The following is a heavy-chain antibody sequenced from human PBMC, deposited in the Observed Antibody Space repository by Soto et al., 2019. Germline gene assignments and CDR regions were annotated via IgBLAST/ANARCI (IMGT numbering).Heavy chain of an antibody. D-gene: IGHD5-12*01. V-gene: IGHV1-2*02. CDR2: INPNSGAT. CDR3: ARESGGATATLDYYYFYMDV. Sequence: QVQLVQSGAEVEKPAASVTVSCKASGYSFSQYYLHWVRQAPGQGPEWMGWINPNSGATKYAQKFQGRVTMTRDTSVRTAFMELKWLQSDDTAVYYCARESGGATATLDYYYFYMDVWGRGTTVTVSS. J-gene: IGHJ6*03. CDR1: GYSFSQYY.